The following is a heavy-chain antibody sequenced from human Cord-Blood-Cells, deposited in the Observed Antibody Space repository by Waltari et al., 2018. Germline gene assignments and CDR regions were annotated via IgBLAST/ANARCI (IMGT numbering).Heavy chain of an antibody. D-gene: IGHD2-2*01. CDR2: INHSVSP. Sequence: QVQLQQWGAGLLKPSETLSLTCAVYGGSFSGYYWSWIRQPPGKRLEWIGEINHSVSPNYNPSLKSRVTISVDTSKNQFSLKLSSVTAADTAVYYCAREGYCSSTSCYDLDYWGQGTLVTVSS. V-gene: IGHV4-34*01. CDR3: AREGYCSSTSCYDLDY. CDR1: GGSFSGYY. J-gene: IGHJ4*02.